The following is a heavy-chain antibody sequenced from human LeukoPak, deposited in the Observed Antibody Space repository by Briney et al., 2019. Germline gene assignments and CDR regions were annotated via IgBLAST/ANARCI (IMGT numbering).Heavy chain of an antibody. CDR1: GYTFTGYS. CDR3: ATPGYSSSWYDY. CDR2: INPNSGDT. D-gene: IGHD6-13*01. Sequence: ASVKVSCKASGYTFTGYSIHWVRQAPGQGLEWMGWINPNSGDTNYAQKFQGRVTMTRDTSISTAYMELSRLRSDDTAVYYCATPGYSSSWYDYWGRGTLVTVSS. V-gene: IGHV1-2*02. J-gene: IGHJ4*02.